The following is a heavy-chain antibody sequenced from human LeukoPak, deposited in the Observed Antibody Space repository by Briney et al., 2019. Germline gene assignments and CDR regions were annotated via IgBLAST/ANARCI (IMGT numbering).Heavy chain of an antibody. CDR1: GYTFTSYG. D-gene: IGHD5-12*01. CDR3: AANPLSREPDIVDY. J-gene: IGHJ4*02. V-gene: IGHV1-18*01. CDR2: ISAYNGNT. Sequence: GASVKVSCKASGYTFTSYGISWVRQAPGQGLEWMGWISAYNGNTNYAQKLQGRVTMTTDTSTSTAYMELRSLRSDDTAVYYCAANPLSREPDIVDYWGQGTLVTVSS.